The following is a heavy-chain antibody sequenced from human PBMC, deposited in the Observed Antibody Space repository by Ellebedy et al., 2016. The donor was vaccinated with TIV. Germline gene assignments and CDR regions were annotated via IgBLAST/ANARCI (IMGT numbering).Heavy chain of an antibody. CDR1: GGSFSGYY. D-gene: IGHD1-1*01. J-gene: IGHJ5*02. V-gene: IGHV4-34*01. CDR2: IYYSGST. CDR3: ARGPIWNGGANWFDP. Sequence: MPSETLSLTCAVYGGSFSGYYWSWIRQHPGKGLEWIGYIYYSGSTYYNPSLKSRVTISVDTSKNQFSLKLSSVTAADTAVYYCARGPIWNGGANWFDPWGQGTLVTVSS.